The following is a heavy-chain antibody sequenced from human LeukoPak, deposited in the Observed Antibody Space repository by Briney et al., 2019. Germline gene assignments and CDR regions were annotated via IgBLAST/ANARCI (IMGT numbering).Heavy chain of an antibody. Sequence: GGSLRLSCAASGFTFSSYSMNWVRQAPGKGLEWVSIIYSGDRTYYADSVKGRFTTSRDNSKNTVYLQMNSLTAEDTAVYYCAGGGNLFDYWGQGTLVTVSS. CDR2: IYSGDRT. J-gene: IGHJ4*02. D-gene: IGHD4-23*01. V-gene: IGHV3-53*01. CDR1: GFTFSSYS. CDR3: AGGGNLFDY.